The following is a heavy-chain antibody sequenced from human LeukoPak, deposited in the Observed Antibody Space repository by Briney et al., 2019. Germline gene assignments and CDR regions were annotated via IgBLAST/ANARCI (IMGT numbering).Heavy chain of an antibody. CDR3: ARNRRATPDY. D-gene: IGHD1-26*01. CDR1: GYTFTGYY. V-gene: IGHV1-2*06. Sequence: ASVKVSCKASGYTFTGYYMHWVRQAPGQGLEWMERINPNSGGTNYAQKFQGRVTMTRDTSISTAYMELNRLRSDDTAVYYCARNRRATPDYWGQGTLVTVSS. J-gene: IGHJ4*02. CDR2: INPNSGGT.